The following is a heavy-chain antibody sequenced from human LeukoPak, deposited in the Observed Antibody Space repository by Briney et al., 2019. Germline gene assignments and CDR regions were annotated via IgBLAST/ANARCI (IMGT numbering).Heavy chain of an antibody. CDR3: ARLPGSSHGYYFDY. D-gene: IGHD5-18*01. V-gene: IGHV4-39*01. J-gene: IGHJ4*02. CDR2: FYYRGST. Sequence: SETLSLTCIVSGDSISSGNYFWGWIRQPPGKGLEWIGSFYYRGSTNYNPSLKSRVTISVDTSKNQFSLKVTSVTAADTAVYYCARLPGSSHGYYFDYWGQGTLVTVSS. CDR1: GDSISSGNYF.